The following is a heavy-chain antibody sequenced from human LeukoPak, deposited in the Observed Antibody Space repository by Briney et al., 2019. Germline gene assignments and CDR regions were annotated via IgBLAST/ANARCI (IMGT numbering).Heavy chain of an antibody. CDR3: ARFGRKMTAVKRGPNWFDP. CDR1: GGSISSGGYS. Sequence: SETLSLTCAVSGGSISSGGYSWNWIRQPPGKGLEWIGYIYNSGSTSYNPSLKSRVTMSVDTSKNQFSLKLSSVTAADTAVYYCARFGRKMTAVKRGPNWFDPWGQGTLVTVSS. D-gene: IGHD4-17*01. CDR2: IYNSGST. J-gene: IGHJ5*02. V-gene: IGHV4-30-4*07.